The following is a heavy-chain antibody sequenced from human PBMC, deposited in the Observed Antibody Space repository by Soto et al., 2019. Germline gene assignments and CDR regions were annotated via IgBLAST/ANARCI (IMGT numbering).Heavy chain of an antibody. CDR2: ISAHNGNT. Sequence: QVHLVQSGAEVKKPGASVKVSCKGSGYAFTTYGITWVRQAPGQGLEWMGWISAHNGNTNCAQKLHGRVTVTRDTSTSTAYMELRSLRSDDTAVYYCARGRYGDYWGQGALVTVSS. D-gene: IGHD1-1*01. CDR1: GYAFTTYG. CDR3: ARGRYGDY. V-gene: IGHV1-18*01. J-gene: IGHJ4*02.